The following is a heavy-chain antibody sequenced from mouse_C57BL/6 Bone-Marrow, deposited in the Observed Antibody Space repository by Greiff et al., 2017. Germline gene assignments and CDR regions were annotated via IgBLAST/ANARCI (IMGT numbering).Heavy chain of an antibody. Sequence: QVQLQQSGAELVRPGASVTLSCKASGYTFTDYEMHWVKQTPVHGLEWIGAIDPETGGTAYNQKFKGKAILTADKSSSTAYMELRSLTSEDSAVYDCTDYYYGSSAWFAYWGQGTLVTVSA. V-gene: IGHV1-15*01. J-gene: IGHJ3*01. D-gene: IGHD1-1*01. CDR2: IDPETGGT. CDR3: TDYYYGSSAWFAY. CDR1: GYTFTDYE.